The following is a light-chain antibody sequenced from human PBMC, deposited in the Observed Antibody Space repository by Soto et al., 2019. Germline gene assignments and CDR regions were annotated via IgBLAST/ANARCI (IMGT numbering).Light chain of an antibody. J-gene: IGLJ1*01. CDR2: EVT. V-gene: IGLV2-14*01. CDR3: SSYTSSSPYV. Sequence: QSVLTQPASVSGSPGQSITISCTGTSSDVGGYNYVSLYQQHPGKAPKLMIYEVTNRPSGVSNRFSGSKSGNTASLTISGLQAEDEDDYYCSSYTSSSPYVFGTGTKATVL. CDR1: SSDVGGYNY.